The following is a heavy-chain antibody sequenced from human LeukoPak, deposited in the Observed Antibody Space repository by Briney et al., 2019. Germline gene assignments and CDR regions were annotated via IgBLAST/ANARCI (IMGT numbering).Heavy chain of an antibody. J-gene: IGHJ6*03. CDR1: GGPVRRGNYY. CDR3: ARWSGSVTARNYYYYVDV. V-gene: IGHV4-61*02. CDR2: IYTSGTT. Sequence: PSETLSLTCTVSGGPVRRGNYYWTWIRQPAGSGLEWIGRIYTSGTTDYNPSLRTRVTISVDASRNQFSLNLSSVTAADTAVYYCARWSGSVTARNYYYYVDVWGEGTTVTVSS. D-gene: IGHD6-6*01.